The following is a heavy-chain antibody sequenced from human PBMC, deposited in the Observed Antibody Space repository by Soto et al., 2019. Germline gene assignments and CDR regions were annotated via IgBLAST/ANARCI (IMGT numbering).Heavy chain of an antibody. CDR1: GGSFSGYY. Sequence: QVQLQQWGAGLLKPSETLSLTCAVSGGSFSGYYWSWIRQPPGKGLEWIGEINHSGSTNYNPSLKSRVTISVDTSNNQFSLKLSSVTAAATAVYYCARGGAMPKTSPCFDPWGQGTLVTVSS. CDR3: ARGGAMPKTSPCFDP. V-gene: IGHV4-34*01. J-gene: IGHJ5*02. CDR2: INHSGST. D-gene: IGHD2-2*01.